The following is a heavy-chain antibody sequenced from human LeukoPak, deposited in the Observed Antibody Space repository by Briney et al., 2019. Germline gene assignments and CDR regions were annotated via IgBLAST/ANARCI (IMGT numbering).Heavy chain of an antibody. Sequence: SVKVSCKASGGTFSSYAISWVRQAPGQGLDGMGRIIPIFCTANYAQKFPGRVTITTDESTSTAYMELSSLRSEDPAVSYCAQSGYGDAFDIWGQGTMVTVSS. J-gene: IGHJ3*02. V-gene: IGHV1-69*05. CDR1: GGTFSSYA. CDR3: AQSGYGDAFDI. CDR2: IIPIFCTA. D-gene: IGHD2-15*01.